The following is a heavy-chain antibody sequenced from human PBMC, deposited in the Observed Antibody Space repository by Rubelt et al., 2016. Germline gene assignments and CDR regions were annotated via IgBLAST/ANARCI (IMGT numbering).Heavy chain of an antibody. D-gene: IGHD5-24*01. CDR1: GFIFNKYW. Sequence: GGSLRLSCAASGFIFNKYWMHWVRQVPGEGLMWVSRINTEGSITNYADSVKGRFTIPRDNAKNTVYLEMNSLRAEDTAVYYCARPAVETDSDVFDYWGQGTLVTVSS. V-gene: IGHV3-74*01. CDR2: INTEGSIT. CDR3: ARPAVETDSDVFDY. J-gene: IGHJ4*02.